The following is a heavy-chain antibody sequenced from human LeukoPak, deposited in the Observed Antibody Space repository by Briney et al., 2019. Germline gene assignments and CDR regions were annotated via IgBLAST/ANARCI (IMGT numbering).Heavy chain of an antibody. V-gene: IGHV3-53*01. D-gene: IGHD3-22*01. CDR2: IYSGGST. CDR1: EFTVSSNY. CDR3: ALGSANYDSSDFDC. Sequence: GGSLRLSCAASEFTVSSNYMSWVRQAPGKGLEWVSVIYSGGSTYYADSVKGRFTISRDDASNSLYLQMNSLRAEDTAVYYCALGSANYDSSDFDCWGQGTLVTVSS. J-gene: IGHJ4*02.